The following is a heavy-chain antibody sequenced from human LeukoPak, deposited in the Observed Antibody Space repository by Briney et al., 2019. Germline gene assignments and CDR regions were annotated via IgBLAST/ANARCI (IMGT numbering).Heavy chain of an antibody. CDR2: INPNSGDT. V-gene: IGHV1-2*02. CDR1: GYTFSDYY. CDR3: ARDRGGNSFDF. D-gene: IGHD4-23*01. J-gene: IGHJ4*02. Sequence: GASVKVSCKASGYTFSDYYMHWVRQAPGQGLEWMGWINPNSGDTNHAQKIQGRVTMSRDTSISTAYMELNSLTSDDTGVYYCARDRGGNSFDFWGQGTLVTVSS.